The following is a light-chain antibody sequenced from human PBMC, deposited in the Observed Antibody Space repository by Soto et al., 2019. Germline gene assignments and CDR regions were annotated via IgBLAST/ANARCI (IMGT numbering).Light chain of an antibody. V-gene: IGLV2-23*02. Sequence: QSALSQPVSVSGSPGQSITISCTGTSSDVGRYNLVSWYQQHAGKAPKLMIYEVTKRPSGGSNRFSGSKSGNTASLTISGLQAEDEADYYCCSYAGSSAFEFGGGTKLTVL. CDR1: SSDVGRYNL. J-gene: IGLJ2*01. CDR2: EVT. CDR3: CSYAGSSAFE.